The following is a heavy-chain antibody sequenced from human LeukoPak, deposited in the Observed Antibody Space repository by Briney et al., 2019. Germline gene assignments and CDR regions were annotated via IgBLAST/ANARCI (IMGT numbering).Heavy chain of an antibody. V-gene: IGHV1-24*01. CDR1: GGTFSSYA. CDR3: ATDGSGSYYASNYYYYMDV. CDR2: FDPEDGET. D-gene: IGHD1-26*01. J-gene: IGHJ6*03. Sequence: ASVKVSCEASGGTFSSYAISWVRQAPGQGLEWMGGFDPEDGETIYAQKFQGRVTMTEDTSTDTAYMELSSLRSEDTAVYYCATDGSGSYYASNYYYYMDVWGKGTTVTVSS.